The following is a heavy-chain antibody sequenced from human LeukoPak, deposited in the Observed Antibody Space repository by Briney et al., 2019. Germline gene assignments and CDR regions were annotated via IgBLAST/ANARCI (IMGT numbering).Heavy chain of an antibody. CDR1: GITLSNYG. CDR2: ISERGGST. V-gene: IGHV3-23*01. Sequence: GGSLRLSCVVSGITLSNYGMSWVRQAPGKGLEWVSYISERGGSTAYADSVKGRFTISRDNSLNTLYLQMSSLRAEDTAVYFCAKRGIVIRGILVIGYHQEAYHYDYWGQGVLVTVSS. CDR3: AKRGIVIRGILVIGYHQEAYHYDY. D-gene: IGHD3-10*01. J-gene: IGHJ4*02.